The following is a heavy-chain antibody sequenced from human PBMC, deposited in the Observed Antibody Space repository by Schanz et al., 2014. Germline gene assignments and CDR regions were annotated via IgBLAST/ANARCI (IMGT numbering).Heavy chain of an antibody. D-gene: IGHD3-10*01. V-gene: IGHV3-23*04. CDR2: ISGSGAST. J-gene: IGHJ4*02. CDR3: ARIGGSVFDY. Sequence: EVQLVESGGGWVQPGGSLRLSCAASGFTFSSYSMNWVRQAPGKGLEWVSGISGSGASTYYADSVKGRFTISRDNSNKTVDLQMNSLRAEDTAVYYCARIGGSVFDYWAQGTLVTVSS. CDR1: GFTFSSYS.